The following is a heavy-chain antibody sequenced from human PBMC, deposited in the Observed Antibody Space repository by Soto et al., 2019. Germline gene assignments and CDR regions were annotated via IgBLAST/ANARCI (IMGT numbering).Heavy chain of an antibody. Sequence: SETLSLTCTVSRGSISSGDYYWSWIRQPPGKGLEWIGYIYYSGSTYYNPSLKSRVTISVDTSKNQFSLKLSSVTAADTAVYYCASADLTGDRRWFVSCYQGPLRTRST. CDR2: IYYSGST. CDR1: RGSISSGDYY. J-gene: IGHJ5*01. D-gene: IGHD1-20*01. CDR3: ASADLTGDRRWFVS. V-gene: IGHV4-30-4*01.